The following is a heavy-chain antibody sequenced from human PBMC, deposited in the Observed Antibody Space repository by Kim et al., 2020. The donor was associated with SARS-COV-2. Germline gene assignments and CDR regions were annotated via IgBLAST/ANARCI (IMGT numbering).Heavy chain of an antibody. J-gene: IGHJ3*02. D-gene: IGHD2-15*01. V-gene: IGHV3-30*18. CDR1: GFTFSSYG. Sequence: GGSLRLSCAASGFTFSSYGMHWVRQAPGKGLEWVAVISYDGSNKYYADSVKCRFTISRDNSKNTLYLQMNSPRAEATAVYYCAKRSSGGSRDAFDIWGQGTMVTVSS. CDR3: AKRSSGGSRDAFDI. CDR2: ISYDGSNK.